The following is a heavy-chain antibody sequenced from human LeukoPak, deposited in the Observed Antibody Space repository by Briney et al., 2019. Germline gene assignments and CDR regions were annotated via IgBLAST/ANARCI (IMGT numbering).Heavy chain of an antibody. CDR1: GGTFSSYA. Sequence: AASVKVSCKASGGTFSSYAISWVRQAPGQGLEWMGGIIPIFGTANYAQKFQGRVTITTDESTSTAYMELSSLRSEDTAVYYCARGGAVADSSSSFDYWGQGTLVTVSS. CDR3: ARGGAVADSSSSFDY. CDR2: IIPIFGTA. J-gene: IGHJ4*02. D-gene: IGHD6-6*01. V-gene: IGHV1-69*05.